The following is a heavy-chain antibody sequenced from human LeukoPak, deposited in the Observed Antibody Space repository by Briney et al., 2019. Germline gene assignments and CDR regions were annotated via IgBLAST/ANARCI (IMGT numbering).Heavy chain of an antibody. Sequence: SGPLSLTCSVSGGSVDINYWSWIRQPPGKGLEWIGYTYYNGRTDYNPSLRSRATVSVDASNNQFSLRLSSVTTADTAVYFCARTSGSSTVWYFDLWGRGILVTVSS. D-gene: IGHD1-26*01. CDR1: GGSVDINY. CDR2: TYYNGRT. CDR3: ARTSGSSTVWYFDL. J-gene: IGHJ2*01. V-gene: IGHV4-59*02.